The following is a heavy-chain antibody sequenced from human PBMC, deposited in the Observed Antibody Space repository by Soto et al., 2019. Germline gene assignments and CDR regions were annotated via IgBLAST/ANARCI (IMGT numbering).Heavy chain of an antibody. CDR1: GVSIRNNNW. CDR3: ARGMTTVTTFDY. V-gene: IGHV4-4*02. J-gene: IGHJ4*02. D-gene: IGHD4-17*01. CDR2: IYHSGST. Sequence: PSETLSLTCAVSGVSIRNNNWWAWVRQPPGKGLESIGYIYHSGSTYYNPSLKSRVTISVDRSKNQFSLKLSSVTAADTAVYYCARGMTTVTTFDYWGQGTLVTVSS.